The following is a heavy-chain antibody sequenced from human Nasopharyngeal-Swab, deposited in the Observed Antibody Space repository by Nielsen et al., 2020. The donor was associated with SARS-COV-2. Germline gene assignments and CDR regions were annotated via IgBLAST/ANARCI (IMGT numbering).Heavy chain of an antibody. Sequence: ASVKASGKASGYTFTSNDINWVRQATGQGLEWMGWMNPTSGNTGYAQKFQGRVTMTGDTSTGTVYMELSSLRSEDTAVYYCARDLQVQGVLDYWGQGTLGTVAA. CDR3: ARDLQVQGVLDY. J-gene: IGHJ4*02. D-gene: IGHD2-8*02. V-gene: IGHV1-8*01. CDR1: GYTFTSND. CDR2: MNPTSGNT.